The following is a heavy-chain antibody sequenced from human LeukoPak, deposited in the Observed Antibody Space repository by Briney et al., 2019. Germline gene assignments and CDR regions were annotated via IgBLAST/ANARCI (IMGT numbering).Heavy chain of an antibody. D-gene: IGHD3-3*01. J-gene: IGHJ6*02. Sequence: GRSLRLSCAVSGFTLSDYAMNWVRQAPGKGLEWVSTISGSGVSTYYADSVKGRFTISRDISKNTLYLQMNSLRAGDTAVYYCAKYYDFWSGYQYTSDYYYYYSMDVWGHGTTVTVSS. CDR1: GFTLSDYA. V-gene: IGHV3-23*01. CDR3: AKYYDFWSGYQYTSDYYYYYSMDV. CDR2: ISGSGVST.